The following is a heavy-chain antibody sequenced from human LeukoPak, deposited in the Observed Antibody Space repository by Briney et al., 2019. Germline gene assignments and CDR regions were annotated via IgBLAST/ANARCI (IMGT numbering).Heavy chain of an antibody. D-gene: IGHD3-10*01. J-gene: IGHJ4*02. CDR1: GDSISSSSYS. CDR3: ARQRAYYGSGSYYSGFDY. CDR2: IYYSGST. V-gene: IGHV4-39*01. Sequence: PSETLSLTCTVSGDSISSSSYSWAWIRQPPGKGLGWIGSIYYSGSTHYNPPLESRVTMSVDTSKNQLSLKLTSVTAADAAVYYCARQRAYYGSGSYYSGFDYWGQGALITVSS.